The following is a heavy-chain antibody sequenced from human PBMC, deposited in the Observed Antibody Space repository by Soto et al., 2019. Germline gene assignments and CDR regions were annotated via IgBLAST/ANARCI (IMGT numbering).Heavy chain of an antibody. CDR2: VYYSGGA. V-gene: IGHV4-39*01. D-gene: IGHD2-21*01. Sequence: SETLSLTCTVSGVSIHNSHSFWGWIRQPPGKGLEFIGTVYYSGGAHYNSSLKSRVTISVDTANNQVSLRMRSLTAADTAVYYCGRVVEGATRHTDLDSWGQGTLVTVST. J-gene: IGHJ5*01. CDR1: GVSIHNSHSF. CDR3: GRVVEGATRHTDLDS.